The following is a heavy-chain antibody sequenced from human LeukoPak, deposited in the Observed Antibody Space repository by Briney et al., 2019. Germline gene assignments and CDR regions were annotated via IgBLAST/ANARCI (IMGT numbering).Heavy chain of an antibody. CDR1: GFTFSSYS. CDR2: ISSSSSTI. Sequence: GGSLRLSCAASGFTFSSYSMNWVRQAPGKGLEWVSYISSSSSTIYYADSVKGRFTISRDDSRNTLYLQMNTLRAEDTALHYCARAVYFGDLQTGGWYFDLWGRGTLVTVSS. D-gene: IGHD3-10*01. CDR3: ARAVYFGDLQTGGWYFDL. V-gene: IGHV3-48*01. J-gene: IGHJ2*01.